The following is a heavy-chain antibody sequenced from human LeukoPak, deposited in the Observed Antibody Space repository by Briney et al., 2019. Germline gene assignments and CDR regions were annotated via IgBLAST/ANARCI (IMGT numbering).Heavy chain of an antibody. J-gene: IGHJ3*02. CDR3: ASAHSRYCSSTSCYRTHDFDI. CDR1: VGSISSSSYY. D-gene: IGHD2-2*01. Sequence: SETLSLTCTVSVGSISSSSYYWGWIRQPPGKGLEWIGWIYYSGSTYYSPSLKSRVTISVDTSKNQFSLKLSSVTAADTAVYYCASAHSRYCSSTSCYRTHDFDIWGKGTMVTVSS. CDR2: IYYSGST. V-gene: IGHV4-39*01.